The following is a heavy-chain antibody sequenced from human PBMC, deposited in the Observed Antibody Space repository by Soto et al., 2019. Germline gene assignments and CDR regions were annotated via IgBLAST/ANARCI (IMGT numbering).Heavy chain of an antibody. D-gene: IGHD6-19*01. J-gene: IGHJ6*02. CDR2: IWYDGSNK. Sequence: QVQLVESGGGVVQPGRSLRLSCAASGFTFSSYGMHWDRQASGKGLEWVAVIWYDGSNKYYADSVKGRITISRDNSKNTLYLQMISLRAEDTAVYYCARARFGIAVAGMDSWVSSGMDVCGQGTTVTVSS. V-gene: IGHV3-33*01. CDR1: GFTFSSYG. CDR3: ARARFGIAVAGMDSWVSSGMDV.